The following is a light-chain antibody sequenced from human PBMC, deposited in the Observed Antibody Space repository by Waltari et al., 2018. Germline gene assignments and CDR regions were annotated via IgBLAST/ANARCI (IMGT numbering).Light chain of an antibody. J-gene: IGKJ1*01. Sequence: EIVFTQSPGTLSLSPGERDTLSCRASQSVSRALAWYQQKPGQAPRLLIYGASNRATGIPDRFSGSGSGTDFSLTISSLEPEDFAVYYCQHYLRLPATFGQGTKVEIK. V-gene: IGKV3-20*01. CDR1: QSVSRA. CDR3: QHYLRLPAT. CDR2: GAS.